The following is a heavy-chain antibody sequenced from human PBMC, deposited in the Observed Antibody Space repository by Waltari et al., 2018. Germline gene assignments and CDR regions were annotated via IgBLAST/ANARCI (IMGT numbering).Heavy chain of an antibody. CDR2: IYYSGST. D-gene: IGHD3-16*02. CDR3: ARHSEDYDYVWGSYRPPATFDY. V-gene: IGHV4-39*01. CDR1: GGSISSSSYY. J-gene: IGHJ4*02. Sequence: QLQLQESGPGLVKPSETLSLTCTVSGGSISSSSYYWGWIRQPPGKGLEWIGSIYYSGSTYYNPSLKSRVTISVDTSKNQFSLKLSSVTAADTAVYYCARHSEDYDYVWGSYRPPATFDYWGQGTLVTVSS.